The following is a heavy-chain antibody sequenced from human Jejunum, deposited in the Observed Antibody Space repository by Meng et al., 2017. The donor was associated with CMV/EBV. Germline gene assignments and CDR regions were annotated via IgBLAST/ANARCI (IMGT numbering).Heavy chain of an antibody. Sequence: TFRTYAIHWVRQAPGKGLEWVSAISGSGDGTYYADSVKGRFTISRDNFKDTVFLQMSSLRAEDTAIYYCALTYTTGTYFYYYGLDVWGQGTTVTVSS. CDR1: TFRTYA. D-gene: IGHD1-1*01. V-gene: IGHV3-23*01. CDR3: ALTYTTGTYFYYYGLDV. CDR2: ISGSGDGT. J-gene: IGHJ6*02.